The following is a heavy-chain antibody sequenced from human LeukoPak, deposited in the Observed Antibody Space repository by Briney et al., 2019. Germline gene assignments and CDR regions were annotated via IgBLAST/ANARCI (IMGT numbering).Heavy chain of an antibody. V-gene: IGHV4-59*08. CDR3: ARVSPRHYFDY. J-gene: IGHJ4*02. CDR1: GGSISGYH. CDR2: IYYSGSS. Sequence: SETLSLTCTVSGGSISGYHWSWIRQPPGKGLEWLGYIYYSGSSNYNPSLKSRVTMYADTSKNQFSLKLSSVTAADTAVYYCARVSPRHYFDYWGQGTLVTVSS.